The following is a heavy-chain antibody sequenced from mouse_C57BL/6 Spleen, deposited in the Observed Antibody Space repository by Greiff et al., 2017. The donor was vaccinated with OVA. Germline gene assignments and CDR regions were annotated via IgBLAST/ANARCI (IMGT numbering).Heavy chain of an antibody. V-gene: IGHV1-62-2*01. CDR3: ARHEDGGYYVNWYFDV. CDR2: FYPGSGSI. CDR1: GYTFTEYT. D-gene: IGHD2-3*01. Sequence: QVHVKQSGAELVKPGASVKLSCKASGYTFTEYTIHWVKQRSGQGLEWIGWFYPGSGSIKYNEKFKDKATLTADKSSSTVYMELSRLTSEDSAVYFCARHEDGGYYVNWYFDVWGTGTTVTVSS. J-gene: IGHJ1*03.